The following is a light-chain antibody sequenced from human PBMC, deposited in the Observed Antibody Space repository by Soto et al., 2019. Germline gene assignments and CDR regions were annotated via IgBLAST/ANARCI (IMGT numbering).Light chain of an antibody. Sequence: EIVMTQSPATLSVSPGERATLSCRASQGVSGNLAWYQQKPGQAPRLLIYDASTRATATPERFSGSGSGTDFTLTISRLEPEDFAVYYCHQYDTIVQTFGQGTKVDI. V-gene: IGKV3D-15*01. CDR2: DAS. J-gene: IGKJ1*01. CDR3: HQYDTIVQT. CDR1: QGVSGN.